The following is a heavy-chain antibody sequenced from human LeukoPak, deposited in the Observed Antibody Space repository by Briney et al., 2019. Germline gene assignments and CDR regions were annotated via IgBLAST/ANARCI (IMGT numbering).Heavy chain of an antibody. V-gene: IGHV1-69*05. Sequence: VASVKVSCKASGYTFTSYDINWVRQATGQGLEWMGGITPMVDTAKYAQKFQDRVTITTDESASTAYLDLSSLTSEDTAVYYCARGNWSDAFDVWGQGALATVSS. D-gene: IGHD1-1*01. CDR1: GYTFTSYD. CDR2: ITPMVDTA. J-gene: IGHJ3*01. CDR3: ARGNWSDAFDV.